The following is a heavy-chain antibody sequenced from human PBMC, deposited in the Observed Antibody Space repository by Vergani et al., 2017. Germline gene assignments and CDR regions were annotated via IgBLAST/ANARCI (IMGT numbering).Heavy chain of an antibody. J-gene: IGHJ4*02. V-gene: IGHV4-61*02. CDR1: GGSINSHDYY. Sequence: QVQLQESGPGLVKPSQTLSLTCTVSGGSINSHDYYWSWIRQPAGKGLEWIGRIHTSGSTNYNPSLKSRVTMSEDTSKNQFPLNLTSVTAADTAVYFCARGSCLGGSCYKPLFDDWGQGILVTVSS. CDR3: ARGSCLGGSCYKPLFDD. D-gene: IGHD2-15*01. CDR2: IHTSGST.